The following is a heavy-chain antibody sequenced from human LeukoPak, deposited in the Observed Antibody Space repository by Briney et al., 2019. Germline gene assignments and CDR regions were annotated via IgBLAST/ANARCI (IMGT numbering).Heavy chain of an antibody. D-gene: IGHD3-16*02. J-gene: IGHJ4*02. CDR2: IHISGNT. CDR1: GGSISSGSYC. Sequence: SETLSLTCNVSGGSISSGSYCWSWIRQPAGKGLEWMGHIHISGNTNYSPSLKSRVTISVDTSKNQFSLKLSSVTAADTAVYYCARRLVWGSYRKRIYFDYWGQGTLVTVSS. V-gene: IGHV4-61*09. CDR3: ARRLVWGSYRKRIYFDY.